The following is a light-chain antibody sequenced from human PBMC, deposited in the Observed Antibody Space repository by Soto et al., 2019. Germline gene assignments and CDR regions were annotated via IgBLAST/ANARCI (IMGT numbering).Light chain of an antibody. V-gene: IGKV1-5*01. CDR2: DAS. J-gene: IGKJ2*01. Sequence: DIQMTQSPSTLSASVGDRVTITCRASQSISDWLAWYQQIPGKAPKPLIYDASTLQSGVPSRFSGSGSGTEFTLTLSSLQPDDSATYFCQQYKSATFGQGTKLEIE. CDR3: QQYKSAT. CDR1: QSISDW.